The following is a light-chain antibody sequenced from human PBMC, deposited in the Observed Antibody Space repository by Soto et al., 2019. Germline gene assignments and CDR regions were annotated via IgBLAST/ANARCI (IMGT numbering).Light chain of an antibody. CDR3: QQTYSTPYT. V-gene: IGKV1-39*01. CDR2: TSG. CDR1: QRITTY. J-gene: IGKJ2*01. Sequence: IQMTQPPSSLSASVGDRVTITCRASQRITTYWNSYQQKPGEAPKLLIPTSGNLQRGVPSRLSGSGAGTDFTLTITALRPEDFATYFCQQTYSTPYTFGQGTKLEIK.